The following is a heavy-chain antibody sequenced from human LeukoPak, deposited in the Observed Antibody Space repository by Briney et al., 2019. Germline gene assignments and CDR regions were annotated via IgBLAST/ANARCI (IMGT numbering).Heavy chain of an antibody. CDR3: ARDSALGGIDY. Sequence: ASVKVSCKASGYTFTGYYVHWVRQAPGQGLEWMGWINPNSGGTNYAQKFQGRVTMTRDTSISTAYMELSSLRSDDTAVYYCARDSALGGIDYWGQGTLVTVSS. CDR1: GYTFTGYY. CDR2: INPNSGGT. D-gene: IGHD3-10*01. J-gene: IGHJ4*02. V-gene: IGHV1-2*02.